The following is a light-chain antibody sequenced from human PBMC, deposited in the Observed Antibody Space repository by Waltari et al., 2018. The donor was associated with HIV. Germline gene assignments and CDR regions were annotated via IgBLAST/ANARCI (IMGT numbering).Light chain of an antibody. CDR1: SSNIGSNY. CDR3: ATWDDSLSGPV. CDR2: RSN. J-gene: IGLJ3*02. V-gene: IGLV1-47*01. Sequence: QSVLTQPPSASGTPGQRVAISCSGSSSNIGSNYVYRYQQLPGTAPKVLIYRSNQRPSWFADRFSGSKSGTSASLAISALRSEDEADYYFATWDDSLSGPVFGGGTKLTVL.